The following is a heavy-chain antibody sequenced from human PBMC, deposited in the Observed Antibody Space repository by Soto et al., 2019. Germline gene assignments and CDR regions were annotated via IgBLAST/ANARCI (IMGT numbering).Heavy chain of an antibody. J-gene: IGHJ4*02. CDR1: GYTFPSYD. Sequence: QVQLVQSGAEVKKPGASVKVSCKASGYTFPSYDINCVRQATGQGLEWMGWMNPNSGNTGYAQKFQGRVTMTRNTSISTAYMELSSLGSEATGVYYCARTLYGDNVDYWGKGTLVTVSS. CDR3: ARTLYGDNVDY. V-gene: IGHV1-8*01. D-gene: IGHD4-17*01. CDR2: MNPNSGNT.